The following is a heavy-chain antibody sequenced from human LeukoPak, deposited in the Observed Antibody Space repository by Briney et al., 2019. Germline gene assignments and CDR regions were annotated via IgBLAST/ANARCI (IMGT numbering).Heavy chain of an antibody. CDR1: GGTFSSYA. D-gene: IGHD3-10*01. V-gene: IGHV1-69*04. CDR3: AAANMVRGVIEVSFDY. J-gene: IGHJ4*02. Sequence: GASVKVSCKASGGTFSSYAISWVRQAPGQGLEWMGRIIPILGIANYAQKFQGRVTITADKSTSTAYMELSSLRSEDTAVYYCAAANMVRGVIEVSFDYWGQGTLVTVSS. CDR2: IIPILGIA.